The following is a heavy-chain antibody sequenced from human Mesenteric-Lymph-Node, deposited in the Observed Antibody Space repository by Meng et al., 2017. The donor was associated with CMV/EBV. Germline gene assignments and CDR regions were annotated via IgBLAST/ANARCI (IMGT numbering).Heavy chain of an antibody. D-gene: IGHD3-22*01. Sequence: SWVRQPPGKGLEWLGYKHHSWSPYYSPSLKSRVIISVDTSNNQFSLKLNSVTAADTAVYYCAREGATYDSSGHLYYYYGLDVWGQGTTVTVSS. CDR2: KHHSWSP. CDR3: AREGATYDSSGHLYYYYGLDV. J-gene: IGHJ6*02. V-gene: IGHV4-30-4*08.